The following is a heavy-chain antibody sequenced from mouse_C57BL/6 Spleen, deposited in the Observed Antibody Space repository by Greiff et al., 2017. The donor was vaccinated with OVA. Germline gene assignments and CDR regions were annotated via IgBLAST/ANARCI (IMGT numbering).Heavy chain of an antibody. CDR2: IDPETGGT. CDR3: TRRGTVVAPRYFDV. Sequence: VQLQQSGAELVRPGASVTLSCKASGYTFTDYEMHWVKQTPVHDLEWIGAIDPETGGTSYNQKFKGKAILTADKSSSTAYMELRSLTSEDSAVYYCTRRGTVVAPRYFDVWGTGTTVTVSS. J-gene: IGHJ1*03. V-gene: IGHV1-15*01. CDR1: GYTFTDYE. D-gene: IGHD1-1*01.